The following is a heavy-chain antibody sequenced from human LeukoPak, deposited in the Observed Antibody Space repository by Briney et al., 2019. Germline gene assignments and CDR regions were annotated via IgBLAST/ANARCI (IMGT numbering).Heavy chain of an antibody. V-gene: IGHV4-59*02. CDR1: GDSVSGHY. D-gene: IGHD5-12*01. CDR3: ARAPMAITTSAFPDAFDL. J-gene: IGHJ3*01. CDR2: VSYSGGT. Sequence: PSETLSLTCTVSGDSVSGHYWSWIRQTPGKGLEWIGYVSYSGGTNYNPSLKRRVSISLDTSKNQFSLRLSSPAAADPAVYYCARAPMAITTSAFPDAFDLWGQGTMVTVSS.